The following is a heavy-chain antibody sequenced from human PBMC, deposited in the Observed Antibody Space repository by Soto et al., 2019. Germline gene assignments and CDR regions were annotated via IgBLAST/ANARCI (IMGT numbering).Heavy chain of an antibody. V-gene: IGHV4-34*01. CDR3: ARPAYYYYYGMDV. CDR2: INHSGST. CDR1: GGSFSGYY. J-gene: IGHJ6*02. Sequence: SETLSLTCAVYGGSFSGYYWSWIRQPPGKGLEWIGEINHSGSTNYNPSLKSRVTISVDTSKNQFSLKLSSVTAADTAVYYCARPAYYYYYGMDVWVQGTTVT.